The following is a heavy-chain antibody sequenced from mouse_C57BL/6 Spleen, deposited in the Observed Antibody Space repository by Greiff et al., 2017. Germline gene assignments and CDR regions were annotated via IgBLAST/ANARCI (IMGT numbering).Heavy chain of an antibody. CDR2: IYYSGTI. J-gene: IGHJ4*01. Sequence: EVKLEESGPGLVKPSQTVFLTCTVTGISITTGNYRWSWIRQFPGNKLEWIGYIYYSGTITYNPSLTSRTTITRDTPKNQFFLEMNSLTAEDTAXYYCARDNYDYDEDYYAMDYWGQGTSVTVSS. D-gene: IGHD2-4*01. CDR1: GISITTGNYR. V-gene: IGHV3-5*01. CDR3: ARDNYDYDEDYYAMDY.